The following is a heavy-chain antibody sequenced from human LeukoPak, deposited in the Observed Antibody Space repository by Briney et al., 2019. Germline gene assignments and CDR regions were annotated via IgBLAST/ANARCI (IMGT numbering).Heavy chain of an antibody. CDR1: GFPFSSYG. J-gene: IGHJ4*02. CDR3: AKDCDYGGNYHFDY. V-gene: IGHV3-43D*03. Sequence: PGGSLRLSCVASGFPFSSYGMHWVRQAPGKGLEWVSLISWDGGSTYYADSVKGRFTISRDNSKNSLYLQMNSLRAEDTALYYCAKDCDYGGNYHFDYWGQGTLVTVSS. D-gene: IGHD4-23*01. CDR2: ISWDGGST.